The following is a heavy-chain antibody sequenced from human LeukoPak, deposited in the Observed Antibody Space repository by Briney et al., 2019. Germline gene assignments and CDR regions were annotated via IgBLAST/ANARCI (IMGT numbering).Heavy chain of an antibody. J-gene: IGHJ4*02. Sequence: GGSLRPSCAASGFTFSSYSMNWVRQAPGKGLEWVSYISSSSSTIYYADSVKGRFTISRDNAKNSLFLQMNSLRDEDTAVYYCARAGLTTYPPNFDYWGQGTLVTVSS. CDR2: ISSSSSTI. CDR3: ARAGLTTYPPNFDY. CDR1: GFTFSSYS. D-gene: IGHD1-1*01. V-gene: IGHV3-48*02.